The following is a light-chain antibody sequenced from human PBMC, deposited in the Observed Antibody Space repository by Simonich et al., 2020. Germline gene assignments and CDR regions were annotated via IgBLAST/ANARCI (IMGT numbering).Light chain of an antibody. V-gene: IGLV6-57*03. Sequence: NFMLTQPHSVSESPGKTVTISCTRSSGSIASNYVQWYQQRPGSAPTTVIYADNQRPSGVPARFSGSIDSSSNSASLTISGLKTEDEADYYCQSYDSSNHGVFGGGTKLTVL. CDR2: ADN. CDR3: QSYDSSNHGV. CDR1: SGSIASNY. J-gene: IGLJ2*01.